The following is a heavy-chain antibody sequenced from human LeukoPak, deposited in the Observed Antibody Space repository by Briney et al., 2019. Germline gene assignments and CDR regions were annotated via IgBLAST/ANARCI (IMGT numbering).Heavy chain of an antibody. CDR3: ARATYFEWYQLDY. J-gene: IGHJ4*02. V-gene: IGHV4-4*02. CDR2: IYHSGST. D-gene: IGHD3-9*01. Sequence: SETLSLTCAVSGGSISSSNWWSWVRQPPGKGLEWIGEIYHSGSTYYNPSLKSRVTISVDTSKNQFSLKLSSVTAADTAVYYCARATYFEWYQLDYWGQGTLVTVSS. CDR1: GGSISSSNW.